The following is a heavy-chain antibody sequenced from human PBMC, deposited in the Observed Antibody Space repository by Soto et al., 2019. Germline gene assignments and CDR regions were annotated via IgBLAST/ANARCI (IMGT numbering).Heavy chain of an antibody. V-gene: IGHV1-18*01. J-gene: IGHJ4*02. CDR3: ARDLHGDPYY. D-gene: IGHD4-17*01. Sequence: ASVKVSCEASGGTFSSYTISWVRQAPGQGLEWMGWISAYNGNTNYAQKLQGRVTMTTDTSTSTAYMELRSLRSDDTAVYYCARDLHGDPYYWGQGTLVTVSS. CDR2: ISAYNGNT. CDR1: GGTFSSYT.